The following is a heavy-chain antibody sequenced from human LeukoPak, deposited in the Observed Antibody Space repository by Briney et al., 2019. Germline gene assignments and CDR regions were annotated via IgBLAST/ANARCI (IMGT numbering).Heavy chain of an antibody. D-gene: IGHD4-17*01. CDR3: ARTPYGYSEYYFDY. J-gene: IGHJ4*02. CDR1: GGSISSGGYY. CDR2: IYYSGST. Sequence: SETLSLTCTVSGGSISSGGYYWSWIRQHPGKGLEWIGYIYYSGSTYYNPSLKSRVTISVDTSKNQFSLKLSSVTAADTAVYYCARTPYGYSEYYFDYWGQGTLVTVSS. V-gene: IGHV4-31*03.